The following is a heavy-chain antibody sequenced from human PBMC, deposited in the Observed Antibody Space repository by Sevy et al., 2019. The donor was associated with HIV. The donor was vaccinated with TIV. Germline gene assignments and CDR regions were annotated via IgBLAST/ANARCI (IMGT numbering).Heavy chain of an antibody. J-gene: IGHJ3*01. V-gene: IGHV3-21*06. CDR3: ARDEVLDTIIPDAFDL. CDR1: GFTFGRYS. D-gene: IGHD5-18*01. CDR2: ISSSGDFI. Sequence: GGSLRLSCIASGFTFGRYSMNWVRQAPGKGLEWVSFISSSGDFIYYADSMKGRFTIARDIAKNSLYLEMNSLRVEDTAIYYCARDEVLDTIIPDAFDLWGQWTMVTVSS.